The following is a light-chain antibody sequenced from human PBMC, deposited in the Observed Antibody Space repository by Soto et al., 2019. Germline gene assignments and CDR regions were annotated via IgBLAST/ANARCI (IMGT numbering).Light chain of an antibody. CDR3: HQRQSWPRT. CDR2: ATS. Sequence: EVVLTQSPATLSLSPGEGATLSCRASQSIGNYLAWYQQKPGQAPRLLIYATSNRATGIPARFSGSGSGTDFTLTISDVQPEDFAVYYCHQRQSWPRTFGQGTKVDIK. V-gene: IGKV3-11*01. CDR1: QSIGNY. J-gene: IGKJ1*01.